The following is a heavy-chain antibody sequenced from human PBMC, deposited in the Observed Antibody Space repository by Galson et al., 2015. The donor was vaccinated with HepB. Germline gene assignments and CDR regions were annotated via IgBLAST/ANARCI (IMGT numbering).Heavy chain of an antibody. J-gene: IGHJ3*01. CDR2: VHHGGGT. CDR1: GGSISSENW. CDR3: ARTLPPSGRYFVFDV. V-gene: IGHV4/OR15-8*01. Sequence: ETLSLTCVVSGGSISSENWWIWVRQPPGNGLEYIGEVHHGGGTNYNPSLKSRVTMSVDKSKNQFSLNLTSATAADTAVYYCARTLPPSGRYFVFDVWGQGTMVTVSS. D-gene: IGHD1-26*01.